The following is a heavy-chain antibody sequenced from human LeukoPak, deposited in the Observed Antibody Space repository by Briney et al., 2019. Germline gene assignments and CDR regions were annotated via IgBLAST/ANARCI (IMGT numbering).Heavy chain of an antibody. CDR1: GGSISSYY. V-gene: IGHV4-59*01. J-gene: IGHJ4*02. Sequence: SETLSLTCTVSGGSISSYYWSWIRQPPGKGLEWLGYIYYSGSTNYNPSLKSRVTISIDTSKNQFSLKLSSVTAADTAVYYCARGRYGDYLDYWGQGTLVTVSS. CDR2: IYYSGST. CDR3: ARGRYGDYLDY. D-gene: IGHD4-17*01.